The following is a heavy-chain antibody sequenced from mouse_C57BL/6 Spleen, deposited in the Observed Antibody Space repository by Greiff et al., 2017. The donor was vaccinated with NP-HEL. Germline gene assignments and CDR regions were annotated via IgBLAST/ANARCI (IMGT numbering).Heavy chain of an antibody. CDR2: IDPSDSYT. D-gene: IGHD2-5*01. J-gene: IGHJ3*01. CDR1: GYTFTSYW. Sequence: QVQLQQPGAELVMPGASVKLSCKASGYTFTSYWMHWVKQRPGQGLEWIGEIDPSDSYTNYNQKFKGKSTLTVDKSSSTAYMQLSSLTSEDSAVYYGASGSNYAWFAYWGQGTLVTVSA. V-gene: IGHV1-69*01. CDR3: ASGSNYAWFAY.